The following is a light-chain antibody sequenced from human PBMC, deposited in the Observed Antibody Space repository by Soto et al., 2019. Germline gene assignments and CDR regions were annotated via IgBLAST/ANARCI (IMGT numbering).Light chain of an antibody. Sequence: QSALTQPASMSGSPGQSITISCTGTSGDVGFYDFVSWYQQHPGKVPRLIIYGVTKRPSGVSHRFSGSKSGNMASLTISGLQVEDEADYSCASYTGSSTYLFGGGTQLTVL. J-gene: IGLJ3*02. V-gene: IGLV2-14*03. CDR3: ASYTGSSTYL. CDR2: GVT. CDR1: SGDVGFYDF.